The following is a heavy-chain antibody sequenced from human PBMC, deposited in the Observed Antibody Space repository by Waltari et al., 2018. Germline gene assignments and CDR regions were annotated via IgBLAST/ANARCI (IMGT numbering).Heavy chain of an antibody. CDR3: AKREIGYAFDI. CDR2: VIPIYGTP. D-gene: IGHD1-26*01. Sequence: QVQLVQSGAEVKQPGASVKVSCKASGGTFGPYSISWVRQAPGQGLEWMAGVIPIYGTPNYAPKFQGRVTVSADPSTSTAYLELRRLISEDTAVYYCAKREIGYAFDIWGHGTLVTVSS. J-gene: IGHJ3*02. CDR1: GGTFGPYS. V-gene: IGHV1-69*12.